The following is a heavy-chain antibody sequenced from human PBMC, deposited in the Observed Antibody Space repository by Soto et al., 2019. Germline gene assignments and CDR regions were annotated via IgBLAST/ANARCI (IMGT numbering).Heavy chain of an antibody. Sequence: ASVKVSSKASGYTFTSYAMHWVRQAPGQRLEWMGWINAGNGNTKYSQKFQGRVTITRDTSASTAYMELSSLRSEDTAVYYCALRIAAPNAFDIWGQGTMVTVSS. CDR3: ALRIAAPNAFDI. D-gene: IGHD6-13*01. V-gene: IGHV1-3*01. CDR1: GYTFTSYA. J-gene: IGHJ3*02. CDR2: INAGNGNT.